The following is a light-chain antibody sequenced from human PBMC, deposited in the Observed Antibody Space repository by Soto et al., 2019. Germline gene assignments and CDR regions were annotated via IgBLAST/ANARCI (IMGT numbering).Light chain of an antibody. CDR2: AAS. Sequence: IQMTQSPDSVSASVGDTITITCRASQAISNWIAWYQQKPGQAPKILIYAASTLQGGVPLRFSGSGSGTDFTLTISSLQPEDFASYYWQQANSFPLTFGGGTRVEVK. V-gene: IGKV1D-12*01. CDR1: QAISNW. CDR3: QQANSFPLT. J-gene: IGKJ4*01.